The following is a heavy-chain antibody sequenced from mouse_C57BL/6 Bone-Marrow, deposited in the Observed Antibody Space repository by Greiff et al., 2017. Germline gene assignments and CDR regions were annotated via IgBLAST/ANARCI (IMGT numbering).Heavy chain of an antibody. CDR1: GYTFTSYG. J-gene: IGHJ2*01. D-gene: IGHD1-1*01. V-gene: IGHV1-81*01. Sequence: QVQLQQSGAELARPGASVKLSCKASGYTFTSYGISWVKQRPGQGLEWIGEIYPRSGNTYYTEKFKGKATLTADKSSSTAYMELRSLTSGDSAVEFCARWNYGSSYENYWGQGTTLTGSS. CDR2: IYPRSGNT. CDR3: ARWNYGSSYENY.